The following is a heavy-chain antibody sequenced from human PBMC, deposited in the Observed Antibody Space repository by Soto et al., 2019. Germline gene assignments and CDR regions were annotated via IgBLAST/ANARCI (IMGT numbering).Heavy chain of an antibody. J-gene: IGHJ4*02. CDR2: INADGGST. CDR3: IKVLTRGVGVPRFYFDS. D-gene: IGHD3-9*01. Sequence: PGGSLRLSCAASGFTFSNDWMHWVRQAPGKGLEWVSRINADGGSTHYADSVRGRLTISRDNAKNTLFLQLNSLRVEDTAIYYCIKVLTRGVGVPRFYFDSWGQGTLVTVSS. V-gene: IGHV3-74*01. CDR1: GFTFSNDW.